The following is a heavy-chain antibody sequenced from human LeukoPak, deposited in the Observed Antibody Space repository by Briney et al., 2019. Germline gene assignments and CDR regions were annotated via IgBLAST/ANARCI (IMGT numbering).Heavy chain of an antibody. J-gene: IGHJ4*02. Sequence: ASVKVSCKASGYTFTGYYMHWVRQAPGQGLEWMGWINPNSGGTNYAQKLQGRVTMTTDTSTSTAYMELRSLRSDDTAVYYCARVPRRILEWLSFFYFDYWGQGTLVTVSS. CDR3: ARVPRRILEWLSFFYFDY. V-gene: IGHV1-2*02. CDR2: INPNSGGT. CDR1: GYTFTGYY. D-gene: IGHD3-3*01.